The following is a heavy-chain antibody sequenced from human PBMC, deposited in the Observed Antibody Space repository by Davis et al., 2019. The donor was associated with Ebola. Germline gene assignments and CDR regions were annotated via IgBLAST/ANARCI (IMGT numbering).Heavy chain of an antibody. D-gene: IGHD1-26*01. CDR2: IYYSGST. CDR3: ARRRLSFEAIDY. Sequence: MPSETLSLTCAVSGGSISSGGYSWSWIRQPPGKGLEWIGYIYYSGSTNYNPSLKSRVTISVDTSKNQFSLKLSSVTAADTAVYYCARRRLSFEAIDYWGQGTLVTVSS. J-gene: IGHJ4*02. CDR1: GGSISSGGYS. V-gene: IGHV4-61*08.